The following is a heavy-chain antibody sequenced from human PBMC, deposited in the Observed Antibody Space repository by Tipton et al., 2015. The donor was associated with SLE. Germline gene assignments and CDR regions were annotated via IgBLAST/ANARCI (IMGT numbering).Heavy chain of an antibody. Sequence: NPSLKSRVTISVDTSKNQFSLKLSSVTAADTAVYYCASMLKGSYYFDYWGQGTLVTVPS. D-gene: IGHD1-26*01. V-gene: IGHV4-4*09. J-gene: IGHJ4*02. CDR3: ASMLKGSYYFDY.